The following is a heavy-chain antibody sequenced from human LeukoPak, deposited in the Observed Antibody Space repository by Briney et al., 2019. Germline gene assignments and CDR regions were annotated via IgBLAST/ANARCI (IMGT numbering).Heavy chain of an antibody. CDR3: ARLKCLLDFWSGTPPYMDV. CDR1: GGSISSYY. D-gene: IGHD3-3*01. V-gene: IGHV4-59*08. CDR2: IYYSGST. Sequence: SETLSLTCTVSGGSISSYYWSWIRQPPGKGLEWVGYIYYSGSTNYNPSLKSRVTISVDTSKNQFSLKLSSVTAADTAVYYCARLKCLLDFWSGTPPYMDVWGKGTTVTVSS. J-gene: IGHJ6*03.